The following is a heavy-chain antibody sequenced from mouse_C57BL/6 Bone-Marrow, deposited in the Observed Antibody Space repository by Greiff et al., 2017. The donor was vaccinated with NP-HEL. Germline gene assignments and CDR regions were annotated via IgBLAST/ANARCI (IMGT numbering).Heavy chain of an antibody. CDR1: GYTFTDYN. J-gene: IGHJ1*03. CDR2: INPNNGGT. Sequence: VQLKQSGPELVKPGASVKIPCKASGYTFTDYNMDWVKQSHGKSLEWIGDINPNNGGTIYNQKFKGKATLTVDKSSSTADMELRSLTSEDTAVYYCDRYFDVWGTGTTVTVSS. CDR3: DRYFDV. V-gene: IGHV1-18*01.